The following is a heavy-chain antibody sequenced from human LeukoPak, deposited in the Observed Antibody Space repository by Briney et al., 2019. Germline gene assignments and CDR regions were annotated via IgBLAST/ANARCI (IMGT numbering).Heavy chain of an antibody. Sequence: YYSEGTYYTPSLKSRVTMFVDTSKNQVSLRLNSVTAADTAVYYCARLFNCNIYYYYGIDVWGQGTTVTVSS. V-gene: IGHV4-39*01. D-gene: IGHD1/OR15-1a*01. CDR3: ARLFNCNIYYYYGIDV. CDR2: YYSEGT. J-gene: IGHJ6*02.